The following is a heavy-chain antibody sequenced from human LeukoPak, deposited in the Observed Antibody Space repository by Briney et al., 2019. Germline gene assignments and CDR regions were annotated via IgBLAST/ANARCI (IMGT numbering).Heavy chain of an antibody. D-gene: IGHD6-13*01. CDR3: ARGIAAAGSGFDP. CDR2: MNPNSGNT. V-gene: IGHV1-8*01. J-gene: IGHJ5*02. Sequence: ASVKVSCKASGYTFTSYDINWVRQATGQGLEWTGWMNPNSGNTGYAQKFQGRVTMARNTSISTAYMELSSLRSEDTAVYYCARGIAAAGSGFDPWGQGTLVTVSS. CDR1: GYTFTSYD.